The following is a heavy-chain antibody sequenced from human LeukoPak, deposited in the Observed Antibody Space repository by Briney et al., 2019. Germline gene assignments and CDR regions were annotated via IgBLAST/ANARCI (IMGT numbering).Heavy chain of an antibody. CDR2: INHSGST. Sequence: SETLSLTCAVYGGSFSGYYWSWIRQPPGKGLEWIGEINHSGSTNYNPSLKSRVTISVDTSKNQFSLKLSSVTAADTAVYYCARGRVGYYYGSGTLNWLDPWGQGTLVTVSS. CDR1: GGSFSGYY. D-gene: IGHD3-10*01. J-gene: IGHJ5*02. V-gene: IGHV4-34*01. CDR3: ARGRVGYYYGSGTLNWLDP.